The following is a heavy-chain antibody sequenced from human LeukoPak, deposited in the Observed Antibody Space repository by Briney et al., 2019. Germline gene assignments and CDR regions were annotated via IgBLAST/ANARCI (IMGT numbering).Heavy chain of an antibody. D-gene: IGHD1-7*01. Sequence: PGGSLRLSCTASGFTFNNWMSWVRQAPGKGLEGVASIRPDGSEEYYLDSVKGRFTISRDNAKNSLYLQMNSLRAEDTALYYCAKLLGTVTTYDYWGQGTLVTVSS. CDR1: GFTFNNW. J-gene: IGHJ4*02. CDR3: AKLLGTVTTYDY. V-gene: IGHV3-7*01. CDR2: IRPDGSEE.